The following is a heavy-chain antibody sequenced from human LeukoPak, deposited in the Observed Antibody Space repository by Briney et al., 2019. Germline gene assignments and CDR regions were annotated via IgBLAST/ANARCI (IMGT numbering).Heavy chain of an antibody. D-gene: IGHD3-10*01. CDR3: ARGKAVDI. Sequence: GGSLRLSCAASGFTFSSYTMNWVRQAPGKGLEWVSSISGSSRHKYYADSVKGRFTISRDNAKNSLYLQMNSLRVEDTAMYYCARGKAVDIWGQGTMVTVSS. CDR2: ISGSSRHK. J-gene: IGHJ3*02. V-gene: IGHV3-21*01. CDR1: GFTFSSYT.